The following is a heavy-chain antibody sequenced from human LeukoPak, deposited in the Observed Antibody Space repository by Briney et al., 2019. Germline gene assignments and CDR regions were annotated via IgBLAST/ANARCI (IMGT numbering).Heavy chain of an antibody. Sequence: ASVKVSCKASGYTFTNYGINWVRQAPGQGLEWMGWISAYNGNTNYTQKLQGRVTMTTDTSTSTAYMELRSLRSDDTAVYYCARAGPSGSHPLGMDVWGQGTTVTVSS. D-gene: IGHD1-26*01. CDR1: GYTFTNYG. CDR2: ISAYNGNT. V-gene: IGHV1-18*01. J-gene: IGHJ6*02. CDR3: ARAGPSGSHPLGMDV.